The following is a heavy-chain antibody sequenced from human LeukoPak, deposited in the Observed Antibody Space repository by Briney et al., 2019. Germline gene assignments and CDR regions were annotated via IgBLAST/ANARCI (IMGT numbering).Heavy chain of an antibody. CDR3: ARVGSSGGEWPTKDFDY. CDR2: INPNSGGT. CDR1: GYTFTGYY. J-gene: IGHJ4*02. Sequence: GASVKVSCKASGYTFTGYYMHWVRQAPGQGLEWMGRINPNSGGTNYAQKFQGRVTMTRDTSISTAYMELSRLRSDDTAVYYCARVGSSGGEWPTKDFDYWGQGTLVTVSS. D-gene: IGHD6-25*01. V-gene: IGHV1-2*06.